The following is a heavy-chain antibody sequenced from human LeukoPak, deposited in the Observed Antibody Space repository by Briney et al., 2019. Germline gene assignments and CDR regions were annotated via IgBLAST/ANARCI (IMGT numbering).Heavy chain of an antibody. V-gene: IGHV3-30-3*01. D-gene: IGHD2-8*01. CDR2: ISYDGSNK. Sequence: GGSLGLSCAASGFTFSSYAMHWVRQAPGKGLEWVAVISYDGSNKYYADSVKGRFTISRDNSKNTLYLQMNSLRAEDTAVYYCAGDGGAWCMLCWGSSDPYLDYWGQGTLVTVSS. CDR3: AGDGGAWCMLCWGSSDPYLDY. CDR1: GFTFSSYA. J-gene: IGHJ4*02.